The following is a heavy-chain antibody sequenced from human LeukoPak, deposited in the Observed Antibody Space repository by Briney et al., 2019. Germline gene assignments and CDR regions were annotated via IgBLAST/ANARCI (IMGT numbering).Heavy chain of an antibody. CDR1: GFTFSSYS. V-gene: IGHV3-48*04. Sequence: PGGSLRFSCAASGFTFSSYSINWVRQAPGKGLEWVSYIRSDTSTKYYADSVKGRFTISRDNAKNSVYLQMNSLRAEDTAVYYCTRDSGYEFDYWGQGTLVTVSS. CDR3: TRDSGYEFDY. J-gene: IGHJ4*02. CDR2: IRSDTSTK. D-gene: IGHD5-12*01.